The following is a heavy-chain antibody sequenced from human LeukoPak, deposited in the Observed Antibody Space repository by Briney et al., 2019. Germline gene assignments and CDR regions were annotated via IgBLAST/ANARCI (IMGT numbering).Heavy chain of an antibody. CDR1: GFTLSNNY. V-gene: IGHV3-53*01. CDR3: ARDVGP. CDR2: IYSNGRT. J-gene: IGHJ5*02. D-gene: IGHD2-15*01. Sequence: LGGSLRLSCAASGFTLSNNYMRWVRPAPGEGLEWVSLIYSNGRTDYTDSVKGRFSISRDNSKNTMYLQMNSLRAEDTAMYYCARDVGPWGQGTLVTVSS.